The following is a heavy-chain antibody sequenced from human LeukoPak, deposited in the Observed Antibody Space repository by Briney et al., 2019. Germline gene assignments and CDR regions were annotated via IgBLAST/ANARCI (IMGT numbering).Heavy chain of an antibody. CDR1: GGSFSGYY. D-gene: IGHD6-13*01. Sequence: KTSETLSLTCAVYGGSFSGYYWSWIRQPPGKGLEWIGEINHSGSTNYNPSLKSRVTISVDTSKNQFSLKLSSVTAADTAVYYCARAAAAGTELNNWGQGTLVTVSS. J-gene: IGHJ4*02. V-gene: IGHV4-34*01. CDR3: ARAAAAGTELNN. CDR2: INHSGST.